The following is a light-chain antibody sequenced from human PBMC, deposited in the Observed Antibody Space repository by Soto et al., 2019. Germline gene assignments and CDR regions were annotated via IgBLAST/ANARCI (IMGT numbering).Light chain of an antibody. Sequence: QSVLTQPPSASGSPGQSVTISCTGTSSDIGGYNYVSWYQHHPGKAPKVMIYEVSKRPSGVPDRFSGSKSGNTASLTVSGLQPEDEADYYCSSYAGSNNLVVFGGGTKLTVL. CDR1: SSDIGGYNY. CDR3: SSYAGSNNLVV. CDR2: EVS. V-gene: IGLV2-8*01. J-gene: IGLJ3*02.